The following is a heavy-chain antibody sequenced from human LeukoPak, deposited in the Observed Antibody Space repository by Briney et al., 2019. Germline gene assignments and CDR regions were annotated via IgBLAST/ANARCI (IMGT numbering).Heavy chain of an antibody. D-gene: IGHD3-10*01. CDR3: ARVLYCGSGSGTFDV. V-gene: IGHV4-38-2*01. J-gene: IGHJ3*01. CDR2: IYHSGNT. Sequence: KPSETLSLTCAVSGYSISSGYYWGWIRQPPGKGLEWIGSIYHSGNTYYNPSLKSRVTISVDTSKNQFSLKLNSVTAADTAAYYCARVLYCGSGSGTFDVWGQGTMVTVSS. CDR1: GYSISSGYY.